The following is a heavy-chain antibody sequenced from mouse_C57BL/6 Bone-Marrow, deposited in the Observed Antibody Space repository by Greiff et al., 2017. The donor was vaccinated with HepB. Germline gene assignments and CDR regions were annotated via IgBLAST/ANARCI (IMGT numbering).Heavy chain of an antibody. CDR3: ARPYYSNFLNFDV. CDR1: GFTFSSYG. Sequence: EVQVVESGGDLVKPGGSLKLSCAASGFTFSSYGMSWVRQTPDKRLEWVATISSGGSYTYYPDSVKGRFTISRDNAKNTLYLQMSSLKSEDTAMYYCARPYYSNFLNFDVWGTGTTVTVSS. J-gene: IGHJ1*03. D-gene: IGHD2-5*01. CDR2: ISSGGSYT. V-gene: IGHV5-6*01.